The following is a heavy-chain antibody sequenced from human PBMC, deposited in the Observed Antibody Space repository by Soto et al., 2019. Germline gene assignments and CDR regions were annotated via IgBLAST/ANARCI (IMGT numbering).Heavy chain of an antibody. CDR1: GGSISNSYW. Sequence: SETLSVTCAVSGGSISNSYWWSWVRKPPGKGLEWIGEIYHSGSANYNPSLKSRVTISVDNSKNQFSLKLSSVTAADTAVYYCARYIAASGTYYFDYWGQGTLVTVS. D-gene: IGHD6-13*01. J-gene: IGHJ4*02. V-gene: IGHV4-4*02. CDR3: ARYIAASGTYYFDY. CDR2: IYHSGSA.